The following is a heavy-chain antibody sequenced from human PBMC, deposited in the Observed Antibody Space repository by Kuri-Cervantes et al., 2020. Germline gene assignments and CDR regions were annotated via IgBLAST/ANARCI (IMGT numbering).Heavy chain of an antibody. CDR1: GYSISSGYY. Sequence: SQTLSLTCAVSGYSISSGYYWGWIRQPPGKGLEWIGSIYHSGSTYYNPSLKSRVTISVETSKNQFSLKLSSVTAADTAVYYCARDGVVGPRYNWFDPWGQGTPVTVSS. CDR2: IYHSGST. J-gene: IGHJ5*02. CDR3: ARDGVVGPRYNWFDP. V-gene: IGHV4-38-2*02. D-gene: IGHD3-3*01.